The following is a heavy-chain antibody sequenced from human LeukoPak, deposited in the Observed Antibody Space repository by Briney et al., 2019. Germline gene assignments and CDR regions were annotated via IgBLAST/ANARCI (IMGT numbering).Heavy chain of an antibody. J-gene: IGHJ4*02. CDR1: GFTFSSYS. Sequence: GGSLRLSCAASGFTFSSYSMNWVRQAPGKGLEWVSYISSSSSSTIYYADSVKGRFTISRDNAKNSLYLQMNSLRAEDTAVYYCARSRSGSYRFDYWGQGTLVTVSS. D-gene: IGHD1-26*01. CDR3: ARSRSGSYRFDY. CDR2: ISSSSSSTI. V-gene: IGHV3-48*01.